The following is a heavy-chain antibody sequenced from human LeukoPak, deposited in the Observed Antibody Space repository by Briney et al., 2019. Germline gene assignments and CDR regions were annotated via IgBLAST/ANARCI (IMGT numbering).Heavy chain of an antibody. CDR2: IIPIFGTA. CDR1: GGTFSSYA. J-gene: IGHJ4*02. Sequence: ASVKVSCKASGGTFSSYAISWVRQAPGQGLEWMGGIIPIFGTANYAQKFQGRVTITADESTSTAYMELSRLRSDDTAVYYCARAGLVGAAGYWGQGTLVTVSS. D-gene: IGHD1-26*01. V-gene: IGHV1-69*13. CDR3: ARAGLVGAAGY.